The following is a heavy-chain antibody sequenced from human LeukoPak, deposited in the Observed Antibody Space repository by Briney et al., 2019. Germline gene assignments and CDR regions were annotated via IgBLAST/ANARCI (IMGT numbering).Heavy chain of an antibody. J-gene: IGHJ4*02. CDR3: ARHPPRGSSGFAFDY. CDR1: GGSISSYY. D-gene: IGHD5-12*01. CDR2: IYYSGDT. Sequence: SETLSLTCTVSGGSISSYYWSWIRQPPGKGLEYIGYIYYSGDTNYNPSLKSRVTISVNTSKNQFSLKLISVTATDTAVYYCARHPPRGSSGFAFDYWGQGALVTVSS. V-gene: IGHV4-59*08.